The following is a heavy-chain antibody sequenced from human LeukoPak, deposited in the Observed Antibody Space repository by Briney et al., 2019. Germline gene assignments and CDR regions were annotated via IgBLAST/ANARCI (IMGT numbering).Heavy chain of an antibody. CDR2: ISGSGGST. J-gene: IGHJ5*02. V-gene: IGHV3-23*01. CDR3: AKDKRYRGANWFDP. Sequence: PGGSVRLSCAASGFTFSSYTMSWVRQAPGKGLEWVSAISGSGGSTYYADSVKGRFTISRDNSKNTLYLQMNSLRAEDTAVYYCAKDKRYRGANWFDPWGQGTLVTVSS. D-gene: IGHD3-9*01. CDR1: GFTFSSYT.